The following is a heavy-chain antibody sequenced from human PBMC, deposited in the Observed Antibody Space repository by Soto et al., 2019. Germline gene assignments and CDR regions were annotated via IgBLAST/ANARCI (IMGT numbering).Heavy chain of an antibody. J-gene: IGHJ4*02. V-gene: IGHV3-21*01. CDR3: ARDGVVVAATHYFDY. D-gene: IGHD2-15*01. CDR2: ISSSTSYK. Sequence: GGSLRLSCAAAGFTFSSYSMNWVRQAPGKGLEWVSFISSSTSYKYYADSVKGRFTISRDNAKNSLYLQMNSLRAEDTAVYYCARDGVVVAATHYFDYWGKGTLVTVSS. CDR1: GFTFSSYS.